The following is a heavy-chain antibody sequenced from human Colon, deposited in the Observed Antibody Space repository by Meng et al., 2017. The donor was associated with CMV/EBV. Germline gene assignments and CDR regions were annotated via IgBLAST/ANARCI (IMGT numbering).Heavy chain of an antibody. CDR1: GHTSTNYW. D-gene: IGHD6-25*01. CDR3: ARSSGSFFDY. V-gene: IGHV5-51*01. CDR2: IYPRDSDT. J-gene: IGHJ4*02. Sequence: GESLKISCQVSGHTSTNYWIGWVRQKPGKGLEWMGVIYPRDSDTIYSPSFEGQVTISADNSINTAYLQWTSLKASDTAMYYCARSSGSFFDYWGQGTLVTVSS.